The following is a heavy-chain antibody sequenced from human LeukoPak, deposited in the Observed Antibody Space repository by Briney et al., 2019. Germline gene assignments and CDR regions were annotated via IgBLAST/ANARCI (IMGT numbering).Heavy chain of an antibody. D-gene: IGHD2-15*01. Sequence: PSETLSLTCTVSGGSISSGGYYWSWIRQHPGKGLEWIGYIYYSGSTYYNPSLKSRVTISVDTSKNQFSLKLSSVTAAGTAVYYCASGRTDWWSFDYWGQGTLVTVSS. CDR2: IYYSGST. CDR3: ASGRTDWWSFDY. V-gene: IGHV4-31*03. CDR1: GGSISSGGYY. J-gene: IGHJ4*02.